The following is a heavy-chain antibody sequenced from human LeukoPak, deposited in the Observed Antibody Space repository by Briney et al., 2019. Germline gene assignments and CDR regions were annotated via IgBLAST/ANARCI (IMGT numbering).Heavy chain of an antibody. Sequence: GGSLRLSCAASGFTFSGYAMSWVRQAPGKGLQWVSTISRRGDNTYYADSVKGRFTISRDNSKNTLYLQMSSLRAEDTAVYYCAKAGGNWFDPWGQGTLVTVSS. J-gene: IGHJ5*02. CDR2: ISRRGDNT. V-gene: IGHV3-23*01. CDR3: AKAGGNWFDP. D-gene: IGHD3-10*01. CDR1: GFTFSGYA.